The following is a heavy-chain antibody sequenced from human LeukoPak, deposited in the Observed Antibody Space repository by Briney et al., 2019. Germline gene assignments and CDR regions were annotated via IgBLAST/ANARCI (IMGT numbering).Heavy chain of an antibody. CDR3: AIKYRWTQSQYFDL. J-gene: IGHJ2*01. D-gene: IGHD5-18*01. V-gene: IGHV1-24*01. CDR1: GYTLTQLF. CDR2: FDPENGEI. Sequence: ASVKVSCKVSGYTLTQLFMHWVRQAPGKGLEWMGGFDPENGEIQFQGRVTMTADTFTDTAFMELSSLRSEDTAVYYCAIKYRWTQSQYFDLRGRGTLITVSS.